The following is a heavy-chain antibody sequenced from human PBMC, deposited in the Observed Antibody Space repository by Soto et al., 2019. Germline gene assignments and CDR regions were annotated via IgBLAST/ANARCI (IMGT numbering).Heavy chain of an antibody. CDR3: ARLRGGKDYYSHGMDV. D-gene: IGHD2-15*01. Sequence: SETLSLTCGVYGGPFSGYHWSWIRQPPGKGLEWIGETTHSGSTNYSPSLRSRVTISVDTSKNQFSLNLSSVTAADTAVYYCARLRGGKDYYSHGMDVWGQGTTVTVSS. V-gene: IGHV4-34*01. J-gene: IGHJ6*02. CDR2: TTHSGST. CDR1: GGPFSGYH.